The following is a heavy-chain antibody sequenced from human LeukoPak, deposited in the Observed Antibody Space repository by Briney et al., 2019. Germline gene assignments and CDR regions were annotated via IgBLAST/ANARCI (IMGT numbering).Heavy chain of an antibody. CDR3: ARDSITRAAAGTP. CDR1: GYTFTSYG. CDR2: ISAYNGNT. V-gene: IGHV1-18*04. D-gene: IGHD6-13*01. J-gene: IGHJ5*02. Sequence: GASVTVSFKASGYTFTSYGISWVRQAPGQGREGMGWISAYNGNTNYTQKLQGRVTMTTDTSTSTAYMELRSLRSDDTAVYYCARDSITRAAAGTPWGQGTLVTVSS.